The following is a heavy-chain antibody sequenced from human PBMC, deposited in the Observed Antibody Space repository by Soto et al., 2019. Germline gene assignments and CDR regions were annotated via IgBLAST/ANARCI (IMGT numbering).Heavy chain of an antibody. Sequence: PSETLSLTCTVSGGSISSYYWSWIRQPPGKGLEWIGYIYYSGSTNYNPSLKSRVTISVDTSKNQFSLKLSSVTAADTAVYYCARHRHDFWSGYTLYYFDYWGQGTLVTVSS. V-gene: IGHV4-59*08. D-gene: IGHD3-3*01. CDR1: GGSISSYY. CDR3: ARHRHDFWSGYTLYYFDY. J-gene: IGHJ4*02. CDR2: IYYSGST.